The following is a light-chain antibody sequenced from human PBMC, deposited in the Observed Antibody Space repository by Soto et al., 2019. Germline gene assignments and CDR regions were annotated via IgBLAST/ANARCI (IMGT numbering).Light chain of an antibody. V-gene: IGKV1-5*01. Sequence: DIQITQSPSTLSASVGDRVTITCRASQSISSRLAWYPQKPGKAPKLLIYDASSLESGVPSRFSGSGAGTEFTRTISSLQPDDVETDYCQQYNSYPLTFGGGTKVDIK. CDR3: QQYNSYPLT. J-gene: IGKJ4*01. CDR2: DAS. CDR1: QSISSR.